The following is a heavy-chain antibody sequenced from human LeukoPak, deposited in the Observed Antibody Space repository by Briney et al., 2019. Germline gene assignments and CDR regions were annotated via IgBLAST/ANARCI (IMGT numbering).Heavy chain of an antibody. D-gene: IGHD1-26*01. CDR3: AKAGVGGTKYFFDF. V-gene: IGHV3-23*01. J-gene: IGHJ4*02. CDR1: GFTFTNYA. CDR2: ISGSGGST. Sequence: QPGGSLRLSCAASGFTFTNYAKTWVSQAPGKGLEWVSSISGSGGSTYYADSVKGRFTISRDTSKNMLFLEMNSLRAEDTAVYYCAKAGVGGTKYFFDFWGQGTLVTVSS.